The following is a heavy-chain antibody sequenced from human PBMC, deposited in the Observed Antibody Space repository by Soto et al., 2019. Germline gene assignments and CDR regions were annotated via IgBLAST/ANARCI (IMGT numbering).Heavy chain of an antibody. J-gene: IGHJ4*02. D-gene: IGHD3-3*01. Sequence: ASVKVSCKASGYTFRNYGITWVRQAPGQGLEWMAWISPYNGNTNYAQDLQGRVTMTTDTSTSTAYMELRSLTSEDTAMYYCARDLVSGSDFWRAYNRRYFDYWGPGPLLTVFS. CDR3: ARDLVSGSDFWRAYNRRYFDY. CDR2: ISPYNGNT. V-gene: IGHV1-18*01. CDR1: GYTFRNYG.